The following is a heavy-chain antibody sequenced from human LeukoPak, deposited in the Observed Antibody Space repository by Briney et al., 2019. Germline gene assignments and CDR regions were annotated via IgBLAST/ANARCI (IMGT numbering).Heavy chain of an antibody. CDR3: ARDDYSNYSNWFDP. D-gene: IGHD4-11*01. CDR2: INTNTGNQ. Sequence: ASVKVSCKASGYTFTSYAMNWVRQAPGQGLEWMGWINTNTGNQTYAQGFTGRFVFSLDTSVSTAYLQISSLKAVDTAVYYCARDDYSNYSNWFDPWGQGTLVTVSS. V-gene: IGHV7-4-1*02. J-gene: IGHJ5*02. CDR1: GYTFTSYA.